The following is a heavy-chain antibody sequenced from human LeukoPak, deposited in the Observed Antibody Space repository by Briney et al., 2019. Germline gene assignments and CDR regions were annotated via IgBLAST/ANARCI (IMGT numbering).Heavy chain of an antibody. J-gene: IGHJ4*02. CDR2: IRHDVSEK. Sequence: GGSLRLSCAASGFIFSSYWMSWVRQAPGKGLEWVANIRHDVSEKHYVESVKGRFTISRDNAKNPLYLQMTSLRDEDTAVYYCARGPAFFDYWGQGTLVTVSS. CDR3: ARGPAFFDY. V-gene: IGHV3-7*01. CDR1: GFIFSSYW.